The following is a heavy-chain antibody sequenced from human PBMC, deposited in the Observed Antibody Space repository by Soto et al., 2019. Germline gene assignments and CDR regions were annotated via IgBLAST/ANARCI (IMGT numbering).Heavy chain of an antibody. J-gene: IGHJ4*02. CDR2: IGGSGGNR. V-gene: IGHV3-23*01. CDR3: ARVASDYINSVDH. D-gene: IGHD4-4*01. Sequence: DVQLLESGGGLVQPGRSLRLSCAASGFTFNAYAMTWVRQAPGKGLEWVSAIGGSGGNRYYAGSVSGRFTISRDNSKDTVDLQMNSLRVEDTAVYYCARVASDYINSVDHWGQGILVSVSS. CDR1: GFTFNAYA.